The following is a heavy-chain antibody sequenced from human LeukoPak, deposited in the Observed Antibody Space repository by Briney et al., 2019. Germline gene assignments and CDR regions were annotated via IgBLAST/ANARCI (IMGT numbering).Heavy chain of an antibody. V-gene: IGHV1-2*02. CDR2: INPNSGGA. Sequence: GASVKVSCKASGGTFSSYAISWVRQAPGQGLEWMGWINPNSGGANYAQKFQGRVTMTRDTSISTAYMELSRLRSDDTAVYYCARDSGSYAYDYWGQGTLVTVSS. CDR1: GGTFSSYA. J-gene: IGHJ4*02. D-gene: IGHD1-26*01. CDR3: ARDSGSYAYDY.